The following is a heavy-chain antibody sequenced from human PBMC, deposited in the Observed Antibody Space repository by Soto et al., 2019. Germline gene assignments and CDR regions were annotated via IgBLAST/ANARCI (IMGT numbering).Heavy chain of an antibody. D-gene: IGHD6-19*01. Sequence: GGSLRLSCAASGFTFSSYGMHWVRQAPGKGLEWVAVISYDGSNKYYADSVKGRFTISRDNSKNTLYLQMNSLRAEDTAVYYCAKQSSGWYFYYGMDVWGQGTTVTVSS. J-gene: IGHJ6*02. V-gene: IGHV3-30*18. CDR3: AKQSSGWYFYYGMDV. CDR1: GFTFSSYG. CDR2: ISYDGSNK.